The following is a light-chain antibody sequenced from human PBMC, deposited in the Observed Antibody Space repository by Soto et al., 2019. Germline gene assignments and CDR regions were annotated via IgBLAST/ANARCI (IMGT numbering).Light chain of an antibody. CDR2: EVS. V-gene: IGLV2-8*01. J-gene: IGLJ1*01. CDR1: SSDVGGYNF. Sequence: QSALTQPPSASGSPGQSVTISCTGTSSDVGGYNFVSWYQQHPGKAPKLMTYEVSRRPSGVPDRFSGSKSGNTASLTVSGLQADDEADDYCSSYAGSNNFVFGPGTKLTVL. CDR3: SSYAGSNNFV.